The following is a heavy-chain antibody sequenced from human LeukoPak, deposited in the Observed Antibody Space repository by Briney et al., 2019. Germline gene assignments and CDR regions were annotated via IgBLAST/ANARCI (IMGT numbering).Heavy chain of an antibody. Sequence: SETLSLTCTVSGGSISSSSYYLGWIRQPPGKGLEWIGSIYYSGSTYYNPSLKSRVTISVDTSKNQFSLKLSSVTAADTAVSYCARPLALVAARTDWFDPWGQGTLVTVSS. CDR1: GGSISSSSYY. CDR2: IYYSGST. CDR3: ARPLALVAARTDWFDP. D-gene: IGHD6-6*01. V-gene: IGHV4-39*01. J-gene: IGHJ5*02.